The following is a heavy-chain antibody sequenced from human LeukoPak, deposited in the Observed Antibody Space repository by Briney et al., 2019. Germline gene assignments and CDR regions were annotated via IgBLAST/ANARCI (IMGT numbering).Heavy chain of an antibody. V-gene: IGHV3-23*01. CDR2: ISGSGDIT. D-gene: IGHD1-26*01. CDR3: AKSPTGSYHQFDY. CDR1: GFTFSTHA. J-gene: IGHJ4*02. Sequence: SGGSLRLSCAASGFTFSTHAMRWVRQAPGKGLEWVSSISGSGDITYYADSAKGRFTIPRDNSKNTLYLQMNSLSAEDTAVYYCAKSPTGSYHQFDYWGQGTLVTVYS.